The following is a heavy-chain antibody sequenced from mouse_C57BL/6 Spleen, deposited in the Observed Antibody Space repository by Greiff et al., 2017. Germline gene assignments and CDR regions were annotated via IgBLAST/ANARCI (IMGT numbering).Heavy chain of an antibody. CDR3: ARLRRSTSYFDY. CDR1: GYAFSSYW. CDR2: IYPGDGDT. D-gene: IGHD6-1*01. Sequence: QVQLQQSGAELVKPGASVKISCKASGYAFSSYWMNWVKQRPGKGLEWIGQIYPGDGDTNYHGKFKGQATLTADKSSSTAYMQLSSLNSEDSAVYCCARLRRSTSYFDYWGQGTTLTVSS. V-gene: IGHV1-80*01. J-gene: IGHJ2*01.